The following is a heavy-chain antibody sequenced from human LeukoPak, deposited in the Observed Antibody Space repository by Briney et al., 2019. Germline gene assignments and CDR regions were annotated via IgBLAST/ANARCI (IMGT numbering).Heavy chain of an antibody. Sequence: ASVKVSCKASGYTFTSYDINRVRQATGQGLEWMGWMNPNSGNTGYAQKFQGRVTMTRNTSISTAYMELSSLRSEDTAVYYCARGAGFARNGAYYYYMDVWGKGTTVTVSS. CDR1: GYTFTSYD. CDR3: ARGAGFARNGAYYYYMDV. D-gene: IGHD2-8*01. J-gene: IGHJ6*03. V-gene: IGHV1-8*01. CDR2: MNPNSGNT.